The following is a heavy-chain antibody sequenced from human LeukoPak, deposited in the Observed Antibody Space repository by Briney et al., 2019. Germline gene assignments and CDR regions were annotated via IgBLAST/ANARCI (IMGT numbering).Heavy chain of an antibody. J-gene: IGHJ4*02. Sequence: SVKVSCKASGYTFTSYAISWVRQAPGQGLEWMGRIIPIFGTANYAQKFQGRVTITTDESTSTAYMELSSLRSEDTAVYYCARTYYYDSSGSIDYWGQGTLVTVSS. D-gene: IGHD3-22*01. CDR1: GYTFTSYA. V-gene: IGHV1-69*05. CDR3: ARTYYYDSSGSIDY. CDR2: IIPIFGTA.